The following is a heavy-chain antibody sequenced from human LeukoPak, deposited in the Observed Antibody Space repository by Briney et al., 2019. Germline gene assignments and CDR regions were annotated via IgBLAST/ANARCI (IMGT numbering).Heavy chain of an antibody. V-gene: IGHV4-59*01. Sequence: SETLSLICTVSGASISSYYWSWIRQPPGKGLEWIGYIYYSGSTNYNPSLKSRVTISVDTSKNQFPLKLSSVTAADTAVYYCARENYDILTGYYYWFDPWGQGTLVTVSS. CDR2: IYYSGST. CDR3: ARENYDILTGYYYWFDP. CDR1: GASISSYY. D-gene: IGHD3-9*01. J-gene: IGHJ5*02.